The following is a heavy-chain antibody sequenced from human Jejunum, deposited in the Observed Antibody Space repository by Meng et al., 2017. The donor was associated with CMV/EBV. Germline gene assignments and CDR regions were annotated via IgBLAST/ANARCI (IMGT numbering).Heavy chain of an antibody. D-gene: IGHD4-11*01. Sequence: FIFNSYSMNWVRQAPGKGLEWIAYISPNSNSILYADSVKGRFTVSRDNGNNSLYLQMSGLRAEDTAVYYCARIQVYSKGHYGMDVWGQGTTVTVSS. CDR1: FIFNSYS. CDR3: ARIQVYSKGHYGMDV. V-gene: IGHV3-48*01. J-gene: IGHJ6*02. CDR2: ISPNSNSI.